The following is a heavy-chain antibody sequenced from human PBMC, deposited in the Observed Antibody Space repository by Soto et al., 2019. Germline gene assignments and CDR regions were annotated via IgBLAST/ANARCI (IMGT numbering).Heavy chain of an antibody. V-gene: IGHV4-59*08. CDR3: ARHGYCSSTSCYSGFDY. Sequence: SETLSLTCTVSGGSISRYYWSWIRQPPGKGLEWIGYIYYSGSTNYNPSLKSRVTISVDTSKNQFSLKLSSVTAADTAVYYCARHGYCSSTSCYSGFDYWGQGTLVTVSS. CDR2: IYYSGST. J-gene: IGHJ4*02. CDR1: GGSISRYY. D-gene: IGHD2-2*01.